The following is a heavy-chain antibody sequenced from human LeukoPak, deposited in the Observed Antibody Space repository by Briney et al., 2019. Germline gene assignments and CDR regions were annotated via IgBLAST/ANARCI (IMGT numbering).Heavy chain of an antibody. CDR1: GFTFSDYW. J-gene: IGHJ4*02. CDR3: ARVITGSTYGQFDY. D-gene: IGHD5-18*01. Sequence: GGSLRLSCTASGFTFSDYWMHWVRQAPGKGLVWVSRINSDGSRTNYADCVKGRFTISRDNAKNTVFLQMNSLRAEDAAVYYCARVITGSTYGQFDYWGQGALATVSS. CDR2: INSDGSRT. V-gene: IGHV3-74*01.